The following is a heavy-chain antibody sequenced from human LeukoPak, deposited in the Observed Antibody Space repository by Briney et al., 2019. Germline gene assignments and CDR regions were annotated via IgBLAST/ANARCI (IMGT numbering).Heavy chain of an antibody. V-gene: IGHV3-23*01. D-gene: IGHD2-2*01. Sequence: GGSLRLSCAASGFTFSNYAMNWVRQAPGKGLQWVSSIDGSGIGTYYADSVKGRFTISRDNSKNTLYLQMHSLRGEDTALYYCFSSTTWSRDSLRDYFDWWGQGTLVTVSS. CDR1: GFTFSNYA. CDR3: FSSTTWSRDSLRDYFDW. CDR2: IDGSGIGT. J-gene: IGHJ4*02.